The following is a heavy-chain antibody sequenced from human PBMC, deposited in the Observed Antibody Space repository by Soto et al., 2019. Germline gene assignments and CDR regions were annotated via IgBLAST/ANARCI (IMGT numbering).Heavy chain of an antibody. Sequence: SGPTLVNPTQTLTLTCSFSGFSLITSGMCVSWIRQPPGKALEWLSLIDWDDDKYYSTSLKTRLTISKDTSKNQVVLTMTNMDPVDAATYYCARQYYYDSSGYYYFDYWGQGTLVTVSS. CDR3: ARQYYYDSSGYYYFDY. CDR2: IDWDDDK. D-gene: IGHD3-22*01. CDR1: GFSLITSGMC. J-gene: IGHJ4*02. V-gene: IGHV2-70*01.